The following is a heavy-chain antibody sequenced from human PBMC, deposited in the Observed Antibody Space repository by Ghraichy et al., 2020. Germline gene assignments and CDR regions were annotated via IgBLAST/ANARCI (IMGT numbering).Heavy chain of an antibody. V-gene: IGHV3-48*02. CDR3: ARGPLVSIAAAAIPHYYYYGMDV. CDR2: ISSSTI. Sequence: GGSLRLSCAASGFTFSSYSMNWVRQAPGKGLEWVSYISSSTIYYADSVKGRFTISRDNAKNSLYLQMNSLRDEDTAVYYCARGPLVSIAAAAIPHYYYYGMDVWGQGTTVTVSS. J-gene: IGHJ6*02. D-gene: IGHD6-13*01. CDR1: GFTFSSYS.